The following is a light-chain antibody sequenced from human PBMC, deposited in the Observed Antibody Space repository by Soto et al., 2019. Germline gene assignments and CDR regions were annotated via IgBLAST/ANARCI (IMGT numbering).Light chain of an antibody. Sequence: VLTQSPATLSLSPGERATLSCRASENVRTFVDWYQQKPGQAPRLLIYGASNRATGIPARFSGSGSGTDFTLTISSIEPEDFALYYCQQYNKWPLITFGQGTRLEIK. CDR3: QQYNKWPLIT. CDR1: ENVRTF. V-gene: IGKV3-11*01. J-gene: IGKJ5*01. CDR2: GAS.